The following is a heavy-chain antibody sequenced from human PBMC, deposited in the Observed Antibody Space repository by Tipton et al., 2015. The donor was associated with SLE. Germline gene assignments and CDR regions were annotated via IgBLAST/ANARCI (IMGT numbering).Heavy chain of an antibody. CDR2: IDNDGSLM. D-gene: IGHD3-9*01. V-gene: IGHV3-74*03. J-gene: IGHJ5*02. Sequence: GSLRLSCVASGFTFRSNWMHWVRQAPGEGLEWVAQIDNDGSLMTYAESVKGRFTISRDNARNTLYLQMNGLRDEDTAVYYCARDCCFGGSFGSWGQVTLVTVSS. CDR3: ARDCCFGGSFGS. CDR1: GFTFRSNW.